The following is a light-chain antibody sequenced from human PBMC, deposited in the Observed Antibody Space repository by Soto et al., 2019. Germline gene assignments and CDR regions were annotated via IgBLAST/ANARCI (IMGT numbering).Light chain of an antibody. Sequence: DIQVTQSPSTLSASVGDRVTITCRASQDINTWLAWYQLKPGKAPNLLIYKASTLGSGVPSRFSGSGSGTEFTLTISSLQPDDFAIYFCQQYKSFSPVTFGGGTKVEIK. V-gene: IGKV1-5*03. CDR3: QQYKSFSPVT. J-gene: IGKJ4*01. CDR1: QDINTW. CDR2: KAS.